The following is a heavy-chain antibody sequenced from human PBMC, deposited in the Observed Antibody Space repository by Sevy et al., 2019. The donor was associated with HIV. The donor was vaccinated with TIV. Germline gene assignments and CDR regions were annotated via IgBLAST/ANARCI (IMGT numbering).Heavy chain of an antibody. CDR2: IRRKDYGGAT. J-gene: IGHJ4*02. CDR3: TRGYYYDSSGYSDY. V-gene: IGHV3-49*03. Sequence: GGSLRLSCTGSGFTFGDYAMSWFRQAPGMGLEWVGFIRRKDYGGATEYAASVKGRFTISRDDSKSIADLQMNSLKTDDNAVYYCTRGYYYDSSGYSDYWGQGTLVTVSS. D-gene: IGHD3-22*01. CDR1: GFTFGDYA.